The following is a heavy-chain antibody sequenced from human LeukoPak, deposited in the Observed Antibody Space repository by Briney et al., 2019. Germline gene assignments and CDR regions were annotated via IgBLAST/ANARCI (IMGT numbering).Heavy chain of an antibody. V-gene: IGHV3-21*01. Sequence: PVGSLRLSCAASGFTFSSYSMNWVRQAPGKGLEWVSSISSSSYIYYADSVKGRFTISRDNAKNSLYLQMNSLRAEDTAVYYCASSHYDYVWGSYRHQGYFDYWGQGTLVTVPS. CDR3: ASSHYDYVWGSYRHQGYFDY. D-gene: IGHD3-16*02. CDR2: ISSSSYI. CDR1: GFTFSSYS. J-gene: IGHJ4*02.